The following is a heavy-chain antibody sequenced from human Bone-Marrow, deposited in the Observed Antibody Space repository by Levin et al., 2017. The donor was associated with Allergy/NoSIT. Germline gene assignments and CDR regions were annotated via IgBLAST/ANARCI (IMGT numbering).Heavy chain of an antibody. CDR2: ISYDANTI. Sequence: LSLTCAASGFTFSSDGMHWVRQAPGKGLEWVAFISYDANTIYYGDSVRGRLTISRDNSKNTLYLQMNSLRAEDTAVYYCAKDMASRSSLDYWGQGTLVTVSS. J-gene: IGHJ4*02. D-gene: IGHD3-10*01. V-gene: IGHV3-30*18. CDR1: GFTFSSDG. CDR3: AKDMASRSSLDY.